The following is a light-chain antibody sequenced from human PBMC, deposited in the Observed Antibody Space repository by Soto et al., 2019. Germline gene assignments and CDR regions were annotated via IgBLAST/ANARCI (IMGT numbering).Light chain of an antibody. Sequence: EIVLTQSPGTLSLSPGERATLSCRASQSVSSSYLAWYQQKPGQAPRLLIYGASSRATGIPDRFSGSGSGTEFTLTISRLEPEDFAVYYCQQHGTFGGGTNVEIK. CDR2: GAS. J-gene: IGKJ4*01. CDR1: QSVSSSY. CDR3: QQHGT. V-gene: IGKV3-20*01.